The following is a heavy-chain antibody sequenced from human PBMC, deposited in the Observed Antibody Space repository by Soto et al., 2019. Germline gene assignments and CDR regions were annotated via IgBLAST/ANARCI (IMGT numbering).Heavy chain of an antibody. Sequence: PSETLSLTCTVSGGSISSYYWSWIRQPPGKGLEWIGYIYYSGSTNYNPSLKSRVTISVDTSKNQFSLKLSSVTAADTAVYYFVRFWPPPYSDALTDYTDAFDYWGQGTLVTVSS. CDR2: IYYSGST. CDR1: GGSISSYY. D-gene: IGHD3-9*01. J-gene: IGHJ4*02. CDR3: VRFWPPPYSDALTDYTDAFDY. V-gene: IGHV4-59*08.